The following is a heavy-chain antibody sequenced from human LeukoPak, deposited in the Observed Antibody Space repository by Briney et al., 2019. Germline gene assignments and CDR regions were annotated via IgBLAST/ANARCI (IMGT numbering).Heavy chain of an antibody. V-gene: IGHV4-34*01. CDR2: IKHSGST. J-gene: IGHJ4*02. D-gene: IGHD3-22*01. CDR1: GGSFSGYY. Sequence: PSETLSLTCAVYGGSFSGYYWSWIRQPPGKGLEWIGEIKHSGSTNYNPSLKSRVTISVDTSKNQFSLKLSSVTAADTAVYYCARGEGITMTNTIDYWGQGTLVTVSS. CDR3: ARGEGITMTNTIDY.